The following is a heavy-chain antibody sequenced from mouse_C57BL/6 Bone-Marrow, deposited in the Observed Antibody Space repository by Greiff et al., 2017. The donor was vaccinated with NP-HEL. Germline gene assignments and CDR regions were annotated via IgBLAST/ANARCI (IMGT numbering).Heavy chain of an antibody. CDR2: IYPGDGDT. D-gene: IGHD3-2*02. CDR3: ASQLRQRPPWFAY. J-gene: IGHJ3*01. V-gene: IGHV1-82*01. Sequence: QVQLQQSGPELVKPGASVKISCKASGYAFSSSWMNWVKQRPGKGLEWIGRIYPGDGDTNYNGKFKGKATLTADKSSSTAYMQLSSLTSEDSAVYFCASQLRQRPPWFAYWGQGTLVTVSA. CDR1: GYAFSSSW.